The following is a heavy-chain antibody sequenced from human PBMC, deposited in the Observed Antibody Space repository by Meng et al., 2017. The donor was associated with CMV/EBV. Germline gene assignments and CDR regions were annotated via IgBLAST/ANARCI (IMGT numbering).Heavy chain of an antibody. D-gene: IGHD3-3*01. CDR3: ARVPNITIWDYYYGMDV. V-gene: IGHV1-69*10. Sequence: SVKVSCKASGGTFSSYAIGWVRQAPGQGLEWMGGIIPILGIANYAQKFQGRVTITADKSTSTAYMELSSLRSEDTAVYYCARVPNITIWDYYYGMDVWGQGTTVTVSS. CDR1: GGTFSSYA. J-gene: IGHJ6*02. CDR2: IIPILGIA.